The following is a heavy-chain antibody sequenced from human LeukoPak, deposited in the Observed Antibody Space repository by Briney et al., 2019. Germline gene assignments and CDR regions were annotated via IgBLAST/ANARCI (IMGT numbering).Heavy chain of an antibody. CDR1: GGSISSSSYY. Sequence: SETLSLTCTVSGGSISSSSYYWGWVRQPPGKGLEWIGSIYYSGSTYYNPSLKSRVTISVDTSKNQFSLKLSSVTAADTAVYYCARRDDGAYYDFWSGYPAAFDIWGQGTMVTVSS. J-gene: IGHJ3*02. D-gene: IGHD3-3*01. CDR2: IYYSGST. CDR3: ARRDDGAYYDFWSGYPAAFDI. V-gene: IGHV4-39*01.